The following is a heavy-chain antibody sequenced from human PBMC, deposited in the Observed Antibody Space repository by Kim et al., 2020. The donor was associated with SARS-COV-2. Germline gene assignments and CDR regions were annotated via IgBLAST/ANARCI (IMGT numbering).Heavy chain of an antibody. Sequence: SRVTISEDTSKNQFSLKLSSVTAADTAVYYCARGRSITIFGVVIIHYSMDVWGQGTTVTVSS. J-gene: IGHJ6*02. CDR3: ARGRSITIFGVVIIHYSMDV. V-gene: IGHV4-34*01. D-gene: IGHD3-3*01.